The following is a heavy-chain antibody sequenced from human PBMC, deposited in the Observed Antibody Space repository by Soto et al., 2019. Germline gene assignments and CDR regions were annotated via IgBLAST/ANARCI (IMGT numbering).Heavy chain of an antibody. V-gene: IGHV3-74*01. Sequence: EVQLLESGGGLVQPGGSLRLSCEASGFTFSGFWMHWVRQAPGKGLVWVSRMNSDGSSTSYADSVKGRFTISRDNAKNTLYLQMNSLRAEDTAVYYCAASPLRAGYYYMDVWGKGTTVTVSS. J-gene: IGHJ6*03. CDR1: GFTFSGFW. D-gene: IGHD4-17*01. CDR2: MNSDGSST. CDR3: AASPLRAGYYYMDV.